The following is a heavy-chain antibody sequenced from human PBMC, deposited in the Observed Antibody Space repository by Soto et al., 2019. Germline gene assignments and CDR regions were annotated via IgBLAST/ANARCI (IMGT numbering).Heavy chain of an antibody. CDR1: GGSISSYY. D-gene: IGHD2-15*01. CDR2: IYYSGST. CDR3: ARVGYCSGGSCYSGGTYYSYGMDV. V-gene: IGHV4-59*01. Sequence: ASETLSLTCTVSGGSISSYYWSWIRQPPGKGLEWIGYIYYSGSTNYNPSLKSRVTISVDTSKNQFSLKLSSVTAADTAVYYCARVGYCSGGSCYSGGTYYSYGMDVWGQGTTVTVS. J-gene: IGHJ6*02.